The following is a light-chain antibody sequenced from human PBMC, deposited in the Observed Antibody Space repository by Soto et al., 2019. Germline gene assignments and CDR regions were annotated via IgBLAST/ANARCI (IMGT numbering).Light chain of an antibody. Sequence: QSVLTQPASVSGSPGQSITISCTGTSSDVGSYNLVSWYQQHPGKAPKLMIYEGSKRPSGVSNRFSGSKSGNTASLTISGLQAEDEADYYCCSYAGSVVFGGGTQLTGL. J-gene: IGLJ2*01. CDR1: SSDVGSYNL. V-gene: IGLV2-23*01. CDR3: CSYAGSVV. CDR2: EGS.